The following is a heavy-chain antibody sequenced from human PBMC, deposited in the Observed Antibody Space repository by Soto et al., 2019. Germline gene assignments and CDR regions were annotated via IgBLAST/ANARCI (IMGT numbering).Heavy chain of an antibody. D-gene: IGHD3-3*01. CDR3: ARGKVTIFGVVPYYYYGMDV. CDR2: IYYSGST. Sequence: PSETLSLTCPVSGGSISSGGYYWSWIRQHPGKGLEWIGYIYYSGSTYYNPSLKSRVTISVDTSKNQFSLKLSSVTAADTAVYYCARGKVTIFGVVPYYYYGMDVWGQGTTVTVSS. CDR1: GGSISSGGYY. V-gene: IGHV4-31*03. J-gene: IGHJ6*02.